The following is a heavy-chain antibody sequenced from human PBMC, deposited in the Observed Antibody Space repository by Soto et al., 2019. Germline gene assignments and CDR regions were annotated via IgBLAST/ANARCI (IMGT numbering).Heavy chain of an antibody. D-gene: IGHD3-3*01. V-gene: IGHV3-23*01. CDR1: GFTFSSYA. CDR2: ISGSGGST. CDR3: AKSPPYDFWSGWGENWFDP. J-gene: IGHJ5*02. Sequence: GGSLRLSCAASGFTFSSYAMSWVRQAPGKGLEWVSAISGSGGSTYYADSVKGRFTISRDNSKNTLYLQMNSLRAEDTAVYYCAKSPPYDFWSGWGENWFDPWGQGTLVTVSS.